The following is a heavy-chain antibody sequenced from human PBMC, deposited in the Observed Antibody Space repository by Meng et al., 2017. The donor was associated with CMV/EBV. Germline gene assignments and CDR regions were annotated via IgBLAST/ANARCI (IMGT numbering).Heavy chain of an antibody. Sequence: ASVKVSCKASGYTFTSYYMHWVRQAPGQGLEWMGWINPNSGGTNYAQKFQGRVTMTRDTSISAAYMELSRLRSDDTAVYYCARDDLKYSGSYSTDYWGQGTLVTVSS. CDR2: INPNSGGT. V-gene: IGHV1-2*02. CDR3: ARDDLKYSGSYSTDY. CDR1: GYTFTSYY. J-gene: IGHJ4*02. D-gene: IGHD1-26*01.